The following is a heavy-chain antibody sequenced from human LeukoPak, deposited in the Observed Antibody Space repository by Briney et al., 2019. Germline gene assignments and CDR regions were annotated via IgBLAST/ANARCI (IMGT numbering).Heavy chain of an antibody. J-gene: IGHJ5*02. CDR3: AREINLVVVPAAPSRAYNWFDP. CDR2: INHSGST. V-gene: IGHV4-34*01. Sequence: PSETLSLTCAVYGGSFSGYYWSWIRQPPGKGLEWIGEINHSGSTNYNPSLKSRVTISVDTSKNQFSLKLSSVTAADTAVYYCAREINLVVVPAAPSRAYNWFDPWGQGTLVTVPS. D-gene: IGHD2-2*01. CDR1: GGSFSGYY.